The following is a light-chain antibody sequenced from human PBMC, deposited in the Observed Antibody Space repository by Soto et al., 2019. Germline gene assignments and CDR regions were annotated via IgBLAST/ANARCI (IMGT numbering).Light chain of an antibody. CDR3: QQTYTIPHT. CDR2: AIA. J-gene: IGKJ3*01. Sequence: DIQMTQSPKSLSASVGDEVTITCRASQSISSYISWYQQRPGQAPSLLIYAIANVQSGVPARFSGSGSGTDFTLTITSLQPEDFATYFCQQTYTIPHTFGPGTTV. V-gene: IGKV1-39*01. CDR1: QSISSY.